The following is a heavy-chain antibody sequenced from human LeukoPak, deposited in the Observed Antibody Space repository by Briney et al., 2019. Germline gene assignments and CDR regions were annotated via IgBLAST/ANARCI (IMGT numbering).Heavy chain of an antibody. CDR1: GFTFSSYS. D-gene: IGHD6-19*01. J-gene: IGHJ4*02. CDR2: ISSSSSYI. CDR3: AVLYSSGWYSFDY. V-gene: IGHV3-21*01. Sequence: GGSLRLSCAASGFTFSSYSMNWVRQAPGRGLEWVSSISSSSSYIYYADSVKGRFTISRDNAKNSPYLQMNSLRAEDTAVYYCAVLYSSGWYSFDYWGQGTLVTVSS.